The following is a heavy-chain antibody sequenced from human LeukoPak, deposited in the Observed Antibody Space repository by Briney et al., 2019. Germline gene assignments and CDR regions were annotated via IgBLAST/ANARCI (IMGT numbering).Heavy chain of an antibody. V-gene: IGHV5-10-1*01. D-gene: IGHD3-10*01. Sequence: GESLKISCKGSGYSFTSYWISWVRQMPGKGLEWMGRIDPSDSYTNYSPSFQGHVTISADKSISTAYLQWSSLKASDTAMYYYARSGEFIIDYWGQGTLVTVSS. J-gene: IGHJ4*02. CDR1: GYSFTSYW. CDR3: ARSGEFIIDY. CDR2: IDPSDSYT.